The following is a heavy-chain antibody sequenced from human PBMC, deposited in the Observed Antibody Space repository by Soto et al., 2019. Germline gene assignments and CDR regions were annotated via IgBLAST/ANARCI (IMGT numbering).Heavy chain of an antibody. CDR1: GDSVSSNSAA. Sequence: LSQTLSLTCAISGDSVSSNSAAWTWIRQSPSRGLEWLGRTYYRSKWYNDYAVSVKSRITINPDTSKNQFSLQLNSVTPEDTAVYYCARDRYCSGGSCYPLGAFDYWGQGTLVTAPQ. CDR3: ARDRYCSGGSCYPLGAFDY. D-gene: IGHD2-15*01. J-gene: IGHJ4*02. CDR2: TYYRSKWYN. V-gene: IGHV6-1*01.